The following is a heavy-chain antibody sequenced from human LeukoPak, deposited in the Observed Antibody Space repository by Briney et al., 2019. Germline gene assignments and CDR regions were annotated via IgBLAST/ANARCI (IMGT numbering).Heavy chain of an antibody. J-gene: IGHJ6*02. Sequence: SETLSLTCTVSGVSISSGDYYWSWIRQPPGKGLEWIGYIYYSGSTYYNPSLKSRVTISVDTSKNQFSLKLSSVTAADTAVYYCARDGSGFDWLYPYSYYYGMDVWRQGTTVTVSS. V-gene: IGHV4-30-4*01. CDR3: ARDGSGFDWLYPYSYYYGMDV. CDR1: GVSISSGDYY. D-gene: IGHD3-9*01. CDR2: IYYSGST.